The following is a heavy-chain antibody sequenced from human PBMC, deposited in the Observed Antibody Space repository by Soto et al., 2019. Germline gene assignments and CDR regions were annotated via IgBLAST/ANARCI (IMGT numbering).Heavy chain of an antibody. CDR1: GFTFSSYA. D-gene: IGHD6-13*01. CDR3: AKDTAAAGTSINFDFDY. CDR2: ISGSGGST. J-gene: IGHJ4*02. Sequence: PGGSLRLSCAASGFTFSSYAMSWVRQAPGKGLEWVSAISGSGGSTYYADSVKGRFTISRDNSKNTLYLQMNSLRAEDTAVYYCAKDTAAAGTSINFDFDYWGQGTLVTVSS. V-gene: IGHV3-23*01.